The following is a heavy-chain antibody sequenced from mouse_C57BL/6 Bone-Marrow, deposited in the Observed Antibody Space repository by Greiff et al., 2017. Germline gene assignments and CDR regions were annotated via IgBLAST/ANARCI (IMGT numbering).Heavy chain of an antibody. CDR1: GYAFSSYW. CDR3: ARYWDYYFDY. Sequence: VKVVESGAELVKPGASVKISCKASGYAFSSYWMNWVKQRPGKGLEWIGQIYPGDGDTNYNGKFKGKATLTADKSSSTAYMQLSSLTSEDSAVYFCARYWDYYFDYWGQGTTLTVSS. V-gene: IGHV1-80*01. D-gene: IGHD4-1*01. J-gene: IGHJ2*01. CDR2: IYPGDGDT.